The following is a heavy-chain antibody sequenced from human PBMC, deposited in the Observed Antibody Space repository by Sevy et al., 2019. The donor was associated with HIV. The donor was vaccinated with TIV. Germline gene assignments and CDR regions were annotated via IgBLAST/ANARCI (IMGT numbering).Heavy chain of an antibody. D-gene: IGHD3-3*01. CDR2: INHSGST. J-gene: IGHJ6*02. Sequence: SETLSLTCAVYGGSISGYYWSWIRQPPGKGLEWIGEINHSGSTNYNPSLKSRVTISVDTSKNQFSLKLSSVTAADTAVYYCAREPYYDFWSGYYLPPYYYYYGMDVWGQGTTVTVSS. V-gene: IGHV4-34*01. CDR3: AREPYYDFWSGYYLPPYYYYYGMDV. CDR1: GGSISGYY.